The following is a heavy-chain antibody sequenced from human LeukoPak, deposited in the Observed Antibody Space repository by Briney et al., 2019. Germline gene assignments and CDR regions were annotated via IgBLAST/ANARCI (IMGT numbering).Heavy chain of an antibody. V-gene: IGHV3-74*01. J-gene: IGHJ4*02. Sequence: GGSLRLSCAASGTYWMHWVRQAPGKGLVWVSHINSDGSWTGYADSVKGRFTISKDNAKNTVSLQMNNLRAEDTAVYYCVTLYETYWGRGTLVTVSS. D-gene: IGHD2/OR15-2a*01. CDR3: VTLYETY. CDR1: GTYW. CDR2: INSDGSWT.